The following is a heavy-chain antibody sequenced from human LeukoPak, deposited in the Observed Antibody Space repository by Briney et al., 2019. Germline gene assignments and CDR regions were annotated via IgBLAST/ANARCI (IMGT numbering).Heavy chain of an antibody. CDR1: GYTFTNYG. Sequence: ASVKVSCKASGYTFTNYGITWVRQAPGQGLEWMGWISVYNGNTNYAQKLQGRVTMTTDTSTSTAYMELRSLRSDDTAVYYCARDLVYGSGSYGFDYWGQGTLVTVSA. D-gene: IGHD3-10*01. J-gene: IGHJ4*02. CDR2: ISVYNGNT. V-gene: IGHV1-18*01. CDR3: ARDLVYGSGSYGFDY.